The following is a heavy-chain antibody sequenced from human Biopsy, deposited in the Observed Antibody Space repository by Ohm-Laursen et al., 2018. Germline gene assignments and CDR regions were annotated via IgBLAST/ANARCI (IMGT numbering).Heavy chain of an antibody. CDR2: IYSSGGS. J-gene: IGHJ4*02. CDR1: GGSTNDYF. CDR3: ATTTMDTSGWYGNYFDS. V-gene: IGHV4-4*07. Sequence: SETLSLTCSVSGGSTNDYFWSWIRQPAGETLEWIGRIYSSGGSSYNPSLKSRISMSMDTSNNQFSLTLTSVTAADTAIYYCATTTMDTSGWYGNYFDSWGQGALVTVSS. D-gene: IGHD6-19*01.